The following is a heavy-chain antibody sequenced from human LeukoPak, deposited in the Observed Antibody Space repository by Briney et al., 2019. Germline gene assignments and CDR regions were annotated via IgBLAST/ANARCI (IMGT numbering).Heavy chain of an antibody. J-gene: IGHJ4*02. CDR1: GGSISSYY. Sequence: PSETLSLTCTVSGGSISSYYWSWIRQPPGKGLEWIGYIYYSGSTNYNPSLKSRVTISVDTSKSQFSLKLSSVTAADTAVYYCARGPNGYYFDYWGQGTLVTVSS. CDR3: ARGPNGYYFDY. D-gene: IGHD2-8*01. V-gene: IGHV4-59*01. CDR2: IYYSGST.